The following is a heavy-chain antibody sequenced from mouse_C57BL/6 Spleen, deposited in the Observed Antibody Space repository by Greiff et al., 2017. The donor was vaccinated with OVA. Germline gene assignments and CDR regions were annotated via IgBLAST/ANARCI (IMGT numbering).Heavy chain of an antibody. CDR2: INPNNGGT. V-gene: IGHV1-18*01. J-gene: IGHJ1*03. CDR3: ARGPSYYYGSSYWYFDV. Sequence: EVQLQQSGPELVKPGASVKIPCKASGYTFTDYNMDWVKQSHGKSLEWIGDINPNNGGTIYNQKFKGKATLTVDKSSSTAYMELRSLTSEDTAVYYCARGPSYYYGSSYWYFDVWGTGTTVTVSS. CDR1: GYTFTDYN. D-gene: IGHD1-1*01.